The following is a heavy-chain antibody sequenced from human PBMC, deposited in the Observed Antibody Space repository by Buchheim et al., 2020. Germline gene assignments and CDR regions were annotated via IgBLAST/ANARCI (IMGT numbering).Heavy chain of an antibody. CDR1: GFTFSDYY. J-gene: IGHJ4*02. Sequence: QVQLVESGGGLVKPGGSLRLSCAASGFTFSDYYMSWIRQAPGKGLEWVSYISSSSSYTNYADSVKGRFTISRAHAKTSLYLQMNSLRAEDTAVYYCARDSHKYYYDSSGYPGGWGQGTL. CDR2: ISSSSSYT. CDR3: ARDSHKYYYDSSGYPGG. D-gene: IGHD3-22*01. V-gene: IGHV3-11*06.